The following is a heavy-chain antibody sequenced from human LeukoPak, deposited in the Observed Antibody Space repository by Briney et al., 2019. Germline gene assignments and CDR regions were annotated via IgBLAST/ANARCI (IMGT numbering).Heavy chain of an antibody. CDR3: ARCTVRGDFDY. J-gene: IGHJ4*02. Sequence: ASVKVSCKASGGTFSNYAISWVRQAPGQGLEWIGRIIPILGIANYAQKFQGRVTITADKSTSTAYMELSSLRSEDTAVYYCARCTVRGDFDYWGQGTLVTVSS. CDR1: GGTFSNYA. D-gene: IGHD3-10*01. CDR2: IIPILGIA. V-gene: IGHV1-69*04.